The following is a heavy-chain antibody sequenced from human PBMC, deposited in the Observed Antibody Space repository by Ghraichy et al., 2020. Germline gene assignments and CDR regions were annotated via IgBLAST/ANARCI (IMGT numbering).Heavy chain of an antibody. CDR1: GGSISSNNW. Sequence: SETLSLTCVVSGGSISSNNWWSWVRQPPGKGLEWIGEIFHSGSTTYSPSLESRVTISIDQSKNQFSLKLTAVTAADTAVYYCAFREFGELLPHYWGHGTLVTVSA. CDR3: AFREFGELLPHY. D-gene: IGHD3-10*01. J-gene: IGHJ4*01. V-gene: IGHV4/OR15-8*02. CDR2: IFHSGST.